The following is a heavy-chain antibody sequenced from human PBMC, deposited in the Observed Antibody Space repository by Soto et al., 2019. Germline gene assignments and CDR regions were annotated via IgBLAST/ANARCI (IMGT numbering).Heavy chain of an antibody. CDR2: ISGSGGST. J-gene: IGHJ4*02. CDR1: GFTFSTYA. D-gene: IGHD6-19*01. Sequence: PGGSLRLSCAASGFTFSTYAMAWVRQAPGKGLEWISVISGSGGSTYYADSVKGRFTISRDNSKNTLYLQMNSLRAEDTAVYYCAKVRASGWLVPSFDYWGQGTLVTVSS. CDR3: AKVRASGWLVPSFDY. V-gene: IGHV3-23*01.